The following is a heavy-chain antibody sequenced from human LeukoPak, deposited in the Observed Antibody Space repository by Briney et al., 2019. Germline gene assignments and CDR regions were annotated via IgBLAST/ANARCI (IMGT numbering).Heavy chain of an antibody. Sequence: PSETLSLTCAVYGGSFSGYYWSWIRQPPGKGLEWIGEINHSGSTNYNPSLKSRVTISVDTSKYQFSLKLSSVTAADTAVYYCARGRSGWNFDYWGQGTLVTVSS. J-gene: IGHJ4*02. CDR1: GGSFSGYY. V-gene: IGHV4-34*01. D-gene: IGHD6-19*01. CDR3: ARGRSGWNFDY. CDR2: INHSGST.